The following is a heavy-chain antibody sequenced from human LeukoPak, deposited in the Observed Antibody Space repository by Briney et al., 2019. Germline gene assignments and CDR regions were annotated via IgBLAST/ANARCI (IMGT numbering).Heavy chain of an antibody. V-gene: IGHV3-23*01. J-gene: IGHJ4*02. CDR2: ISGSGAAT. Sequence: GGTLRLSCAVSGFTFSSYGMSWVRQAPGKGLEWVSAISGSGAATYYADSVKGRFTISRDNSKNTLYLQMNSLRAEDTAVYYCAKDVTHYYGSGSPYYFDYWGQGTLVTVSS. CDR3: AKDVTHYYGSGSPYYFDY. CDR1: GFTFSSYG. D-gene: IGHD3-10*01.